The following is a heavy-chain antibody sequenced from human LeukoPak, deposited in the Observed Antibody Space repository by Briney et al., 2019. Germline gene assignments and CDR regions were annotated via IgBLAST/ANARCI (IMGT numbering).Heavy chain of an antibody. CDR2: ISYDGSNK. D-gene: IGHD1-26*01. J-gene: IGHJ4*02. V-gene: IGHV3-30-3*01. Sequence: GGSLRLSCAASGFTFSSYAMHWVRQAPGKGLEWVAVISYDGSNKYYADSVKGRFTISRDNSKNTLYLQVNSLRAEDTAVYYCARDLTVGATGHWGQGTLVTVSS. CDR1: GFTFSSYA. CDR3: ARDLTVGATGH.